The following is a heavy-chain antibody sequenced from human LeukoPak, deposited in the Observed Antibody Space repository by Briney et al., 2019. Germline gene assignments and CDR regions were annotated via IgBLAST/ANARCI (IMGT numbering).Heavy chain of an antibody. Sequence: GRSLRHSCAASGFTFTNYAMHWVRQTPGKGLEWVALISSDGSKNIYADPVKGRFTVSRDNSKNTLYLQMNSLRAEDTAVYYCVKGLVQTTMSYSVDYWGQGALVTVSS. CDR3: VKGLVQTTMSYSVDY. V-gene: IGHV3-30*18. CDR2: ISSDGSKN. J-gene: IGHJ4*02. D-gene: IGHD1-1*01. CDR1: GFTFTNYA.